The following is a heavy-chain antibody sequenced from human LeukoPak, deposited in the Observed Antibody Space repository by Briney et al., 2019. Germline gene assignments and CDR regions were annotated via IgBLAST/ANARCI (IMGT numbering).Heavy chain of an antibody. Sequence: TASETLSLTCAVYGGSFSGYYWSWIRQPPGKGLEWIGEINHSGSTNYNPSLKSRVTISVDTSKNQFSLKLSSVTAADTAVYYCARRGHCSSTSCYWRGPFDYWGQGTLVTVSS. V-gene: IGHV4-34*01. J-gene: IGHJ4*02. CDR2: INHSGST. D-gene: IGHD2-2*01. CDR3: ARRGHCSSTSCYWRGPFDY. CDR1: GGSFSGYY.